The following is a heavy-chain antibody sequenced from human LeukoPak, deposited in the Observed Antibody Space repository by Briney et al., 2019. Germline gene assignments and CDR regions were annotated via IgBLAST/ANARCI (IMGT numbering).Heavy chain of an antibody. Sequence: PGESLKISCKASGYSFTSYWIGWVRQMPGKGLEWMGIIDPNDSETRCTPSFQGQVTISVDKSLTTADLQWNSLKASDTAMYYCARQTAMGRSGDYWGQGTLVIVSS. J-gene: IGHJ4*02. V-gene: IGHV5-51*01. CDR3: ARQTAMGRSGDY. D-gene: IGHD5-18*01. CDR2: IDPNDSET. CDR1: GYSFTSYW.